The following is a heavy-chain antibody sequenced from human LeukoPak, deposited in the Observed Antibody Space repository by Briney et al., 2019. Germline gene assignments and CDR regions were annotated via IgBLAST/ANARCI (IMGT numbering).Heavy chain of an antibody. J-gene: IGHJ4*02. CDR3: ARGAGYYDTIDY. D-gene: IGHD3-22*01. CDR1: GGSISSYY. V-gene: IGHV4-59*01. Sequence: SETLSLTCTVSGGSISSYYWSWIRQPPGKGLEWIGYIYYSRSTNYNPSLKSRVTISVDTSKNQFSLKLSSVTAADTAVYYCARGAGYYDTIDYWGQGTLVTVSS. CDR2: IYYSRST.